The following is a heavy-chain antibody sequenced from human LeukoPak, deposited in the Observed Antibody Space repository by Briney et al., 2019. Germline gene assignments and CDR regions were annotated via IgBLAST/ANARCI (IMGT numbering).Heavy chain of an antibody. CDR2: ISYDGSNK. D-gene: IGHD3-22*01. V-gene: IGHV3-30-3*01. CDR1: GFTFSSYA. CDR3: ARDEGSYYDSSGYFDY. J-gene: IGHJ4*02. Sequence: PGGSLRLSSAASGFTFSSYAMHWVRQAPGKGLEWVAVISYDGSNKYYADSVKGRFTISRDNSKNTLYLQMNSLRAEDTAVYYCARDEGSYYDSSGYFDYWGQGTLVTVSS.